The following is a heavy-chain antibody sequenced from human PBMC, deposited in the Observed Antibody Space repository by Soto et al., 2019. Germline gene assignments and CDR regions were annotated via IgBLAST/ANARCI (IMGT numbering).Heavy chain of an antibody. Sequence: ASVKVSCKASGGTFSSYAISWVRQAPGQGLEWMGGIIPIFGTANYAQKFQGRVTITADESTSTAYMELSSLRSEDTAVYYCAKYTWIQLSYGMDVWGQGTTVTVSS. J-gene: IGHJ6*02. CDR2: IIPIFGTA. V-gene: IGHV1-69*13. CDR3: AKYTWIQLSYGMDV. D-gene: IGHD5-18*01. CDR1: GGTFSSYA.